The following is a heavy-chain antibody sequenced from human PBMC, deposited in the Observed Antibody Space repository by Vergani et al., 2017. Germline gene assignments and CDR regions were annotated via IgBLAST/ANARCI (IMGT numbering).Heavy chain of an antibody. D-gene: IGHD3-3*02. V-gene: IGHV4-38-2*01. CDR1: GYSISSGYY. CDR3: ARGLARTLSFDY. Sequence: QVQLQESGPGLVKPSETLSLTCAVSGYSISSGYYWGWIRQPPGKGLEWIGSIYYSGSTYYNPSLKSRVTISVDTSKNQFSLKLSSVTAADTAVYYCARGLARTLSFDYWGQGTLVTVSS. CDR2: IYYSGST. J-gene: IGHJ4*02.